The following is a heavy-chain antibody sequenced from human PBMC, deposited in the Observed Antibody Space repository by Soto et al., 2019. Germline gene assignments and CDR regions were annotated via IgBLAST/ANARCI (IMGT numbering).Heavy chain of an antibody. CDR2: INSDASTT. Sequence: GGSLRLSCAASGFTFSASWMHWVRQAAGKGLVWVSRINSDASTTNYADSVKGRFTISRDNAKNTLYLQMDSLTAEDTAVYYCARGPRGWFGYDYWGQGTLVTVSS. V-gene: IGHV3-74*01. D-gene: IGHD6-19*01. CDR3: ARGPRGWFGYDY. CDR1: GFTFSASW. J-gene: IGHJ4*02.